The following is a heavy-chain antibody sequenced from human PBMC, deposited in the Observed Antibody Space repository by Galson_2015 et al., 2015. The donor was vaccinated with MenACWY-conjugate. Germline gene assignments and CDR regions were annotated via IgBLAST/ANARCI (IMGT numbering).Heavy chain of an antibody. V-gene: IGHV3-7*03. J-gene: IGHJ1*01. D-gene: IGHD2-15*01. CDR1: GFTFNNYW. CDR2: LKQDGSEQ. CDR3: ARDLGFYCSHNDCYSPY. Sequence: SLRLSCAASGFTFNNYWMSWVRHVPGKGPERVANLKQDGSEQYYVDSVRGRFTISRDNAKSSLFLQMNSLRAEDTAVYYCARDLGFYCSHNDCYSPYWGQGSLVTVSS.